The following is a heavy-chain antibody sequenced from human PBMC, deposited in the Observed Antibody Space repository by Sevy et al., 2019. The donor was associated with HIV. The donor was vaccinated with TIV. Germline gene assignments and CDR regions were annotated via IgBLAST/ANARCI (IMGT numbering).Heavy chain of an antibody. CDR3: ARDRSSWYALRTGLGMDV. CDR2: ISYDGSNK. Sequence: GGSLRLSCAASGFTFSSYAMHWVRQAPGKGLEWVAVISYDGSNKYYADSVKGRFTISRDNSKDTLYLQMNSLRAEDTTVYYCARDRSSWYALRTGLGMDVWGQGTTVTVSS. D-gene: IGHD6-13*01. CDR1: GFTFSSYA. J-gene: IGHJ6*02. V-gene: IGHV3-30-3*01.